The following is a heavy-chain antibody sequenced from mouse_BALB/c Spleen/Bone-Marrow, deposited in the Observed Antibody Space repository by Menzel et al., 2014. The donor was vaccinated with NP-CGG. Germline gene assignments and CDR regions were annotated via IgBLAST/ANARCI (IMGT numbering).Heavy chain of an antibody. J-gene: IGHJ2*01. CDR3: TRGEDY. CDR2: IDPANGNT. Sequence: EVKLMESGAELVKPGASVKLSCTGSGFNIKDTFMHWVKQRPEQGLEWIGRIDPANGNTKYDPKFQGKATITADTSSNTAYLQFTSLTSEDTAVYYCTRGEDYWGQGTTLAVSS. CDR1: GFNIKDTF. V-gene: IGHV14-3*02.